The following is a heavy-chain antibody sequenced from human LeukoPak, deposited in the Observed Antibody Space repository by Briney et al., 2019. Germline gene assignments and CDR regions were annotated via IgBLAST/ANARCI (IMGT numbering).Heavy chain of an antibody. CDR1: GFTFSSYA. Sequence: GGSLRLSCAASGFTFSSYAMSWVRQAPGKGLEWVSAISGSGGSTYYADSVKGRFTISRDNSKNTLYLQMNSLRAEDTAVYYCANVDAMVRGATEDYWGQGTLVTVSS. J-gene: IGHJ4*02. CDR2: ISGSGGST. CDR3: ANVDAMVRGATEDY. V-gene: IGHV3-23*01. D-gene: IGHD3-10*01.